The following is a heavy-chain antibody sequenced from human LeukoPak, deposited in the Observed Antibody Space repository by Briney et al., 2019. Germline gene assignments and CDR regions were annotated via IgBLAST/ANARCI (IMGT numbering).Heavy chain of an antibody. CDR2: ISGSGGNT. Sequence: GGSLRLSCAASGFMFSSYAMSWVRQAPGKGLEWVSAISGSGGNTYYADSVKGRFTISRDNSKNTLYVQMNSLRAEDTAVYYCAKESGSSTDFDYWGQGTLVTVSS. D-gene: IGHD2-2*01. J-gene: IGHJ4*02. CDR3: AKESGSSTDFDY. V-gene: IGHV3-23*01. CDR1: GFMFSSYA.